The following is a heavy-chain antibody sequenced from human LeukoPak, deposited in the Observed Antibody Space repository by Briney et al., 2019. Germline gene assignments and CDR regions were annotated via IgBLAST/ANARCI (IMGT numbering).Heavy chain of an antibody. CDR3: ARSKRGYYGSSGYFDY. Sequence: SVKVSCEASGGTFSSYAISWVRQAPGQGLEWMGGIIPIFGTANYAQKFQGRVTITTDESTSTAYMELSSLRSEDTAVYYCARSKRGYYGSSGYFDYWGQGTLVTVSS. J-gene: IGHJ4*02. D-gene: IGHD3-22*01. CDR1: GGTFSSYA. CDR2: IIPIFGTA. V-gene: IGHV1-69*05.